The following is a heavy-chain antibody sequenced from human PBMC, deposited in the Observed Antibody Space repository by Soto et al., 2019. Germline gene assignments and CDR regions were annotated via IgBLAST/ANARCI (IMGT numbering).Heavy chain of an antibody. Sequence: QVQLVESGGGVVQPGRSLRLSCAASGFTFSSYAMHWVRQAPGKGLEWVAVISYDGSNKYYADSVKGRFTVSRDNSKNTLHLQMNSLRAEDTAVYYCARDCADYYGSGISGWFDPWGQGTLVTVSS. CDR3: ARDCADYYGSGISGWFDP. CDR2: ISYDGSNK. J-gene: IGHJ5*02. V-gene: IGHV3-30-3*01. D-gene: IGHD3-10*01. CDR1: GFTFSSYA.